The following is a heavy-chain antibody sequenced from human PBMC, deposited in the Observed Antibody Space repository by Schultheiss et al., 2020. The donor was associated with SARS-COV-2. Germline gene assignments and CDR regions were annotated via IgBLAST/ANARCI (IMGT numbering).Heavy chain of an antibody. V-gene: IGHV1-18*04. CDR3: ARYCASDCRYGMDV. Sequence: ASVKVSCKASGYTFTSYGISWVRQAPGQGLEWMGWVSAYNGNTHYAQKFQGRVTMTTDTTTTTAYMELRGLRSDDTAVYYCARYCASDCRYGMDVWGQGTTVTVSS. D-gene: IGHD2-21*02. CDR2: VSAYNGNT. CDR1: GYTFTSYG. J-gene: IGHJ6*02.